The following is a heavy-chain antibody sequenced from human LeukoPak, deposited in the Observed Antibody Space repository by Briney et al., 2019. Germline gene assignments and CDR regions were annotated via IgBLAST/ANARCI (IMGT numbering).Heavy chain of an antibody. CDR3: AKAEAAGYYYYYYMDV. CDR1: GFTFSSYG. D-gene: IGHD6-13*01. CDR2: IRYDGSNK. J-gene: IGHJ6*03. V-gene: IGHV3-30*02. Sequence: GGSLRLSCAASGFTFSSYGMHWVRQAPGKGLEWVAFIRYDGSNKYYADSVKGRFTISRDNSKNTLYLQMNSLRAEDTAVYYCAKAEAAGYYYYYYMDVWGKGTTVTVSS.